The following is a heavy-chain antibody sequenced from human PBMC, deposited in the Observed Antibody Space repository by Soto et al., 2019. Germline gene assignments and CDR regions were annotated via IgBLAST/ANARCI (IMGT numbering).Heavy chain of an antibody. CDR2: IYWDDDK. Sequence: QITLKESGPTLVKPTQTLTLTCTFSGFSLSTSGVGVGWIRQPPGKALEWLALIYWDDDKRYSPSLKSRLTIPKDTSKNQVVLTMTHMDPVDTATYYCTGIVGATIQFDYWGQGTLVTVSS. V-gene: IGHV2-5*02. D-gene: IGHD1-26*01. CDR1: GFSLSTSGVG. J-gene: IGHJ4*02. CDR3: TGIVGATIQFDY.